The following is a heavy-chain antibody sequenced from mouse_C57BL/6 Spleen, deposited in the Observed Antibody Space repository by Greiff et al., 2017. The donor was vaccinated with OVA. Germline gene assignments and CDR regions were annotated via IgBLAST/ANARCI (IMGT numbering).Heavy chain of an antibody. CDR1: GYTFTSYW. CDR2: IDPSDSET. CDR3: ARDGYSYAMDY. V-gene: IGHV1-52*01. D-gene: IGHD2-3*01. J-gene: IGHJ4*01. Sequence: VQLQQPGAELVRPGSSVKLSCKASGYTFTSYWMHWVKQRPIQGLEWIGNIDPSDSETHYNQKFKDKATLTVDKSSSTAYMQLRSLTSEDSAVYYCARDGYSYAMDYWGQGTSVTVSS.